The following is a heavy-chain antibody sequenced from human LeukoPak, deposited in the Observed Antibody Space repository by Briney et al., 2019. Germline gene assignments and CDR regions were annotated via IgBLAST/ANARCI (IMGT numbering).Heavy chain of an antibody. D-gene: IGHD2-2*02. CDR2: IKQDGSEK. CDR3: VSPSSDTYLSLYDY. J-gene: IGHJ4*02. Sequence: GGSLRLSCAASGFTFSSYWMSWVRQAPGKGLEWVANIKQDGSEKYYTISRDNAKNTLYLQMNSLRAEDTAVYYCVSPSSDTYLSLYDYWGQGTLVTVSS. CDR1: GFTFSSYW. V-gene: IGHV3-7*01.